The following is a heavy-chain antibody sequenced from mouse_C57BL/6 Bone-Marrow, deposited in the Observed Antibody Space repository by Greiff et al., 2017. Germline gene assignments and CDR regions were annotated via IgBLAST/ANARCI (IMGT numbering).Heavy chain of an antibody. CDR1: GFTFSDYG. D-gene: IGHD1-1*01. CDR2: ISSGSSTI. V-gene: IGHV5-17*01. J-gene: IGHJ3*01. CDR3: ARATVYGAWFAY. Sequence: EVKLMESGGGLVKPGGSLKLSCAASGFTFSDYGMHWVRQAPEKGLEWVAYISSGSSTIYYADTVKGRFTISRDNAKNTLFLQMTSLRSEDTAMYYCARATVYGAWFAYWGQGTLVTVSA.